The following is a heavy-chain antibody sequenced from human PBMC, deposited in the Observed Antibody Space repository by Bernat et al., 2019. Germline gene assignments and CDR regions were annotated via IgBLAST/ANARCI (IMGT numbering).Heavy chain of an antibody. V-gene: IGHV4-59*01. D-gene: IGHD2-2*01. CDR2: MYYSGST. CDR1: GGSISSYY. Sequence: QVQLQESGPGLVKPSETLSLTCTVSGGSISSYYWNWIRQPPGKGLEWIGYMYYSGSTNYNPSLKSRVTISVDTSKNQFSLKLSSVTAADTAVYYCARLICTSTTCPRRDASDIWGQGTMVTVSS. J-gene: IGHJ3*02. CDR3: ARLICTSTTCPRRDASDI.